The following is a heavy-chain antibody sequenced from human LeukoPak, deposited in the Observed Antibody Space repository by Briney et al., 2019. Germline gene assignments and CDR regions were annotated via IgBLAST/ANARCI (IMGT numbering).Heavy chain of an antibody. Sequence: ASVKVSCKASGYTFTSYDINWVRQATGQGLERMGWMNPNSGNTGYAQKFQGRVTMTRDTSISTAYMELSSLRSEDTAVYYCARMSYYDRRGDNWFDPWGQGTLVIVSS. CDR1: GYTFTSYD. V-gene: IGHV1-8*01. CDR2: MNPNSGNT. D-gene: IGHD3-22*01. J-gene: IGHJ5*02. CDR3: ARMSYYDRRGDNWFDP.